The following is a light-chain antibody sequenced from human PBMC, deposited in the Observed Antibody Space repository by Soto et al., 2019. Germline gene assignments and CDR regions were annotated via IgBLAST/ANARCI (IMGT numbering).Light chain of an antibody. CDR1: QRISAF. J-gene: IGKJ4*01. V-gene: IGKV1-39*01. CDR2: SAS. CDR3: QHSYRLPLT. Sequence: DLQMTQSPSSVSAFVGESVTITCHASQRISAFLNWYHQKPGKAPKLLIYSASYLQSGVPSNFSGSGSGTDFTLSIVTLQPKDSGSYFCQHSYRLPLTFGGGTKVEI.